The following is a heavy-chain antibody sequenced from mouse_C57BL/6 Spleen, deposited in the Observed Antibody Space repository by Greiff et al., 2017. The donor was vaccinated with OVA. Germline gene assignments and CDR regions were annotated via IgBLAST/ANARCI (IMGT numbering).Heavy chain of an antibody. CDR1: GFTFSDYG. D-gene: IGHD2-5*01. CDR3: ARQYYSNPYAMDY. J-gene: IGHJ4*01. CDR2: ISSGSSTI. Sequence: EVQVVESGGGLVKPGGSLKLSCAASGFTFSDYGMHWVRQAPEKGLEWVAYISSGSSTIYYADTVKGRFTISRDNAKNTLFLQMTSLRSEDTAMYYCARQYYSNPYAMDYWGQGTSVTVSS. V-gene: IGHV5-17*01.